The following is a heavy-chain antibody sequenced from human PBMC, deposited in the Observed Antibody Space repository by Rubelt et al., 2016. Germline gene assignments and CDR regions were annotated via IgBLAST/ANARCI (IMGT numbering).Heavy chain of an antibody. CDR3: AKFVGFGVSYYGMDV. J-gene: IGHJ6*02. D-gene: IGHD3-3*01. Sequence: EVQLLESGGGLVQPGGSLRLSCAASGFTFSSHAMVWVRQAPGKGLEWVSSITSGSAIYYADSVKGRFTNSRDNAKNTLYLQMNSLRAEDTAVYYCAKFVGFGVSYYGMDVWGQGTTVTVSS. CDR1: GFTFSSHA. CDR2: ITSGSAI. V-gene: IGHV3-48*01.